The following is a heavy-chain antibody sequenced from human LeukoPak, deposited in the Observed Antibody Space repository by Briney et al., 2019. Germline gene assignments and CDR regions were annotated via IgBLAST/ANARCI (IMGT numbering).Heavy chain of an antibody. V-gene: IGHV3-9*01. J-gene: IGHJ4*02. CDR2: ISWNSGSI. Sequence: GGSLRLSCAASGFTFDDYAMHWVRQAPGKGLEWVSGISWNSGSIGYADSVKGRFTISRDNAKNSLYLQMNSLRAEDTALYYCAKDIGYSSSSGLGYWGQGTLVTVSS. D-gene: IGHD6-6*01. CDR1: GFTFDDYA. CDR3: AKDIGYSSSSGLGY.